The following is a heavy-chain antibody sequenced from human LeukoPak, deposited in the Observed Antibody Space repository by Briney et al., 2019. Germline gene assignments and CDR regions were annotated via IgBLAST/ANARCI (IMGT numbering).Heavy chain of an antibody. J-gene: IGHJ1*01. CDR1: GFSINTALY. CDR3: ARGMSSVAAVGL. Sequence: PSDTLSLTCAVSGFSINTALYRGWVPPPPGEGVEWIGSIPYNGNAYYNPSLKSRVTISLDASKNQFSLKVTSLTAADTAVYYCARGMSSVAAVGLWGRGTLVTVSS. V-gene: IGHV4-38-2*01. D-gene: IGHD6-13*01. CDR2: IPYNGNA.